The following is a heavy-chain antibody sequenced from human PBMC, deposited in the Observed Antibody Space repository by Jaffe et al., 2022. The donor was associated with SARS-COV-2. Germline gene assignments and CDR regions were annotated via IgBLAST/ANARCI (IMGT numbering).Heavy chain of an antibody. V-gene: IGHV3-49*04. CDR3: TRDYYDSSGYYPNFDY. CDR1: GFTFGDYA. Sequence: EVQLVESGGGLVQPGRSLRLSCTASGFTFGDYAMSWVRQAPGKGLEWVGFIRSKAYGGTTEYAASVKGRFTISRDDSKSIAYLQMNSLKTEDTAVYYCTRDYYDSSGYYPNFDYWGQGTLVTVSS. D-gene: IGHD3-22*01. CDR2: IRSKAYGGTT. J-gene: IGHJ4*02.